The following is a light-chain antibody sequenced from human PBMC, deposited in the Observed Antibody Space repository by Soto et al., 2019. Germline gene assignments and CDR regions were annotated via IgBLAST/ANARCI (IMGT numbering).Light chain of an antibody. CDR3: STWDDSLNGWV. V-gene: IGLV1-51*01. CDR2: DND. Sequence: QSALTQPPSVSAAPGQKVTISCSGSTSNIEKNFVSWYQQVPGTAPKLLIYDNDRRPSGVPDRFSGSRSGTSASLAISGLQSDDEAVYFCSTWDDSLNGWVFGGGTKLTVL. J-gene: IGLJ3*02. CDR1: TSNIEKNF.